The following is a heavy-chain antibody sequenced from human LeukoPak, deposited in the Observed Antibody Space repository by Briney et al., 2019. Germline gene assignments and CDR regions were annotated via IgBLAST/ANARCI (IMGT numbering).Heavy chain of an antibody. CDR2: IRFDGSDK. J-gene: IGHJ4*02. CDR1: GLTFSSYA. V-gene: IGHV3-30*02. D-gene: IGHD4-17*01. CDR3: AKDRYGDYVFDY. Sequence: GGSLRLSCTASGLTFSSYAMHWVRQAPDKGLEWVAFIRFDGSDKYYADSVKGRFTISRDNSKNTLYLQMNSLRADDTAVYYCAKDRYGDYVFDYWGKGTLVTVSS.